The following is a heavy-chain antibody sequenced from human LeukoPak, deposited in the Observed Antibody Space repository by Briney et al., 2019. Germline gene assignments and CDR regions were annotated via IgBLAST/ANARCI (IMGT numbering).Heavy chain of an antibody. Sequence: GGSLRLSCAASGFTFSSYAMHWVRQAPGKGLEWVAVISYDGSNKYYADSVKGRFTISRDNSKNTLYLQMNSLRAEDTAVYYCAREEIGYGFAARPEVSPFDYWGQGTLVTVSS. CDR2: ISYDGSNK. D-gene: IGHD6-6*01. CDR3: AREEIGYGFAARPEVSPFDY. CDR1: GFTFSSYA. V-gene: IGHV3-30-3*01. J-gene: IGHJ4*02.